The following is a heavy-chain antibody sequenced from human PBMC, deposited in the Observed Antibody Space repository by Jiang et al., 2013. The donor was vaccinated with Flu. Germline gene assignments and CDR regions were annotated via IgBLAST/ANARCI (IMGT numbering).Heavy chain of an antibody. J-gene: IGHJ4*02. CDR2: IYHTGNI. CDR1: GGSVSGGGYS. Sequence: GSGLVKPSETLSLTCGVSGGSVSGGGYSWSWIRQPPGKGLEWIGYIYHTGNIYYNPSLKSRVTISVDRSKNQFSLNVFSVSAADTAVYYCARGPDYCSDGSCYDYWGQGTLVTVSS. D-gene: IGHD2-15*01. CDR3: ARGPDYCSDGSCYDY. V-gene: IGHV4-30-2*01.